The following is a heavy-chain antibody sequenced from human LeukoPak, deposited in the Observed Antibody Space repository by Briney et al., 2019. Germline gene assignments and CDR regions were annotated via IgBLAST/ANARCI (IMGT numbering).Heavy chain of an antibody. J-gene: IGHJ4*02. CDR3: AKDKFPYFDY. CDR2: ISSSSSTI. Sequence: GGSLRLSCAASGFTFSSYSMNWVRQAPGKGLEWVSYISSSSSTIYYADSVKGRFTISRDNSKNTLYLQMNSLRAEDTAVYYCAKDKFPYFDYWGQGTLVTVSS. CDR1: GFTFSSYS. V-gene: IGHV3-48*01.